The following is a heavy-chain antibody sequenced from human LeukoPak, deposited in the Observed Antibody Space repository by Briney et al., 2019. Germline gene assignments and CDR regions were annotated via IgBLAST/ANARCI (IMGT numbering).Heavy chain of an antibody. CDR2: ISSSGTTI. CDR1: GFTFSNAW. Sequence: GGSLRLSCAASGFTFSNAWMSWVRQAPGKGLEWISYISSSGTTINYADSVKGRVTISRDNAKNSLYLQMNSLRAEDTAVYYCAREMGTIDDYWGQGTLVTVSS. J-gene: IGHJ4*02. D-gene: IGHD5-24*01. CDR3: AREMGTIDDY. V-gene: IGHV3-11*04.